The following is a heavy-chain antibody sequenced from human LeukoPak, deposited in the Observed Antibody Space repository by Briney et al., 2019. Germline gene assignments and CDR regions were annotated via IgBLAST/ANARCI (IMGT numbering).Heavy chain of an antibody. V-gene: IGHV1-2*02. CDR3: ARGSPRGYCSSTSCSPFFHY. Sequence: GASVKDSFKASGYTFTAYYMHWVRQAPGQGLEWMGWINPNSGGTNFARKFQGRVTMTRDTSISTAYMELSRLRSDDTAVYNCARGSPRGYCSSTSCSPFFHYWGQRTLVTVSS. D-gene: IGHD2-2*01. CDR2: INPNSGGT. J-gene: IGHJ4*02. CDR1: GYTFTAYY.